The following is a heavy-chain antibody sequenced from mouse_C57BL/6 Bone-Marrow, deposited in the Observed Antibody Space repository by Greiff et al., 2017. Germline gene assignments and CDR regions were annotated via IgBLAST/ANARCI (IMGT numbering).Heavy chain of an antibody. CDR1: GYTFTSSG. Sequence: QVQLQQSGAELARPGASVKLSCKASGYTFTSSGLSWVKQRPGQGLEWIGEIYPRSGNTYYNEKFKGKAALTADKSSSTAYMELRSLTSEDSAVYFCASSSSFAYWGQGTLVTVSA. CDR2: IYPRSGNT. V-gene: IGHV1-81*01. CDR3: ASSSSFAY. D-gene: IGHD1-1*01. J-gene: IGHJ3*01.